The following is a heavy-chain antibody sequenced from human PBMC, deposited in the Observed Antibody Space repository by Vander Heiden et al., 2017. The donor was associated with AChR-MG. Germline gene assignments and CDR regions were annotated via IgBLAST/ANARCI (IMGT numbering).Heavy chain of an antibody. Sequence: VQMLECGGGVVQPVRSLRLSCAASGFTFSSYGMHWVRRAPGKGLEWGAVIWYDGSNNYYADSVKGRFTISRENSKNTLYLQMNSLRAEDTAVYYCARDPSSSGDYYYYGMDVWGQGTTVTVSS. CDR3: ARDPSSSGDYYYYGMDV. CDR1: GFTFSSYG. CDR2: IWYDGSNN. V-gene: IGHV3-33*01. J-gene: IGHJ6*02. D-gene: IGHD6-6*01.